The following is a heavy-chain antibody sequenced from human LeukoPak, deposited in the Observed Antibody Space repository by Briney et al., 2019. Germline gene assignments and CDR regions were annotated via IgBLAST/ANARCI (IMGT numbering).Heavy chain of an antibody. J-gene: IGHJ3*02. CDR3: ARGGTVTDDAFDI. CDR2: IDHRGSP. CDR1: GVSFSGYY. Sequence: SETLSLTCAVYGVSFSGYYWGWFRQPPGKGLEWIGEIDHRGSPNYNPSLKSRVTISEDTSKNQFSLKLISVTAADTSVYYCARGGTVTDDAFDIWGQGTMVTVSS. D-gene: IGHD4-17*01. V-gene: IGHV4-34*01.